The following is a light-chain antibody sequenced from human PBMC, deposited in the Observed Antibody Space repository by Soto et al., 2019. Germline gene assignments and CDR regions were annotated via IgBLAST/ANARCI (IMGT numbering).Light chain of an antibody. J-gene: IGLJ1*01. CDR3: SSYTTTTTLEV. Sequence: QSALTQPASVSASPGQSITISCAGTSSDVGGWPHVSWYQHHPGKAPKLMIYEVSNRPSGVSNRFSGSKSGNTASLTISGLQGEDEADYYCSSYTTTTTLEVFGTGTKLTVL. CDR1: SSDVGGWPH. CDR2: EVS. V-gene: IGLV2-14*01.